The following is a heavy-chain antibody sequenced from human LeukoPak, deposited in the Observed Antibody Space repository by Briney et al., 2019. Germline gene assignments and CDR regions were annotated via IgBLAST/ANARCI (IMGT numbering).Heavy chain of an antibody. CDR1: GYSFTSYN. CDR2: IKPSGGST. CDR3: ARGPSITMVRGGQWYYYMDV. Sequence: GASVKVSCKTSGYSFTSYNLHWVRQAPGQRLEWMGIIKPSGGSTNYAQKFQGRVTMTRDTSTSTVYMELSSLRSEDTAVYYCARGPSITMVRGGQWYYYMDVWGKGTTVTISS. D-gene: IGHD3-10*01. V-gene: IGHV1-46*01. J-gene: IGHJ6*03.